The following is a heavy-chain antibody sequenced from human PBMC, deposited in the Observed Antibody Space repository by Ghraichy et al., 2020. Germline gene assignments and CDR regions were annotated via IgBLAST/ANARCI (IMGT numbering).Heavy chain of an antibody. CDR2: ISAYNGNT. CDR1: GYTFTSYG. D-gene: IGHD4-17*01. J-gene: IGHJ6*02. CDR3: ARDPFRANTVTTLRYGMDV. Sequence: ASVKVSCKASGYTFTSYGISWVRQATGQGLEWMGWISAYNGNTNYAQKLQGRVTMTTDTSTSTAYMELRSLRSDDTAVYYCARDPFRANTVTTLRYGMDVWGQGTTVTVSS. V-gene: IGHV1-18*01.